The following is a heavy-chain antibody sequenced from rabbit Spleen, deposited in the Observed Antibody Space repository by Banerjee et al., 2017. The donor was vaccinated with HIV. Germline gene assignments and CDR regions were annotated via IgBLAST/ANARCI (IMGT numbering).Heavy chain of an antibody. CDR3: VRGASDSGYYSL. CDR2: IDLLFGTT. Sequence: QSLEESGGDLVKPGASLTLTCIASGVSFSGNSYICWVRQAPGKGLEWIGYIDLLFGTTYYASWVNGRSTISRENAQNTLYLQLHSLTAADTATYFCVRGASDSGYYSLWGQGTLVTVS. V-gene: IGHV1S40*01. D-gene: IGHD1-1*01. J-gene: IGHJ3*01. CDR1: GVSFSGNSY.